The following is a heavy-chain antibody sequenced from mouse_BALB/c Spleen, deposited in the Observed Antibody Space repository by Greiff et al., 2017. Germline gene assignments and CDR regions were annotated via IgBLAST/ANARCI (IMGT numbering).Heavy chain of an antibody. Sequence: EVKLQESGPGLVKPSQSLSLTCTVTGYSITSDYAWNWIRQFPGNKLEWMGYISYSGSTSYNPSLKSRISITRDTSKNQFFLQLNSVTTEDTATYYCARSYYSPDYWGQGTTLTVSS. D-gene: IGHD2-12*01. V-gene: IGHV3-2*02. CDR3: ARSYYSPDY. CDR2: ISYSGST. J-gene: IGHJ2*01. CDR1: GYSITSDYA.